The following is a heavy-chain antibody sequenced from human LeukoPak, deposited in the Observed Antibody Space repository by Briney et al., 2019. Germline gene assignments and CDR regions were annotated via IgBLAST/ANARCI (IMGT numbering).Heavy chain of an antibody. D-gene: IGHD5-18*01. CDR3: ARDKVPLETAMDPYYYYGMDV. V-gene: IGHV3-74*01. CDR1: GFTFSSYW. J-gene: IGHJ6*02. Sequence: GGSLRLSCAASGFTFSSYWMHWVRQAPGKGLVWVSRINSDGSSTNYADSVKGRFTISRDNAKNTLYLQMNSPTVEDTAVYYCARDKVPLETAMDPYYYYGMDVWGQGTTVTVSS. CDR2: INSDGSST.